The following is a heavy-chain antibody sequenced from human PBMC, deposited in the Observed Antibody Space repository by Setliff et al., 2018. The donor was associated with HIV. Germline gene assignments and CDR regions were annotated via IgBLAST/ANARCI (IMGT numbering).Heavy chain of an antibody. J-gene: IGHJ4*02. V-gene: IGHV3-11*04. CDR3: ASNMEGALLVDY. Sequence: GGSLRLSCAASGFTFSDYYMSWIRQAPGKGLEWVSYISSRGSTIYYADSVKGRFTISRDNSNNTLYLQMNSLRPEDTAVYYCASNMEGALLVDYWGQGTLVTVSS. D-gene: IGHD1-26*01. CDR1: GFTFSDYY. CDR2: ISSRGSTI.